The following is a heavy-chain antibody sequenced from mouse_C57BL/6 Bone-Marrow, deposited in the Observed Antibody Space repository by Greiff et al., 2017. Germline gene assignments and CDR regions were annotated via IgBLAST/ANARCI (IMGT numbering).Heavy chain of an antibody. CDR1: GFTFSSYT. J-gene: IGHJ1*03. CDR2: ISGGGGNT. D-gene: IGHD1-1*01. Sequence: EVKLMESGGGLVKPGGSLKLSCAASGFTFSSYTMSWVRQTPEKRLQWVAAISGGGGNTYSPASVKGRFTISRDNDKNILYLQMSSLRSEDTALYYCSRQVTTVLATKYFDVWGTGTTVTVSS. CDR3: SRQVTTVLATKYFDV. V-gene: IGHV5-9*01.